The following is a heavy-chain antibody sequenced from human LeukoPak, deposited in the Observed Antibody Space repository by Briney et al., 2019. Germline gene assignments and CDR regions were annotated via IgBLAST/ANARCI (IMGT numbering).Heavy chain of an antibody. V-gene: IGHV3-7*01. CDR3: TNWGDTWGLDF. D-gene: IGHD7-27*01. CDR2: IKDDGSEK. CDR1: GLNFRKSW. Sequence: PGGSLRLSCAASGLNFRKSWMTWVRQAPGRGLEWVANIKDDGSEKFYVDSVKGRFTISRDDAKSSLYLQMNSLRAEDTAVYYCTNWGDTWGLDFWGQGVLVSVSS. J-gene: IGHJ4*02.